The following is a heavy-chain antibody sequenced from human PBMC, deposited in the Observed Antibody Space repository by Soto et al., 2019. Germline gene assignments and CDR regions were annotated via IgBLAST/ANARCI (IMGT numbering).Heavy chain of an antibody. D-gene: IGHD6-19*01. V-gene: IGHV4-59*01. CDR1: GGSISGYY. Sequence: SETLSLTCTVSGGSISGYYWTWIRQPPGKGLEWIGYIFYSGNTNYNPSLRSRVTISVDTSKNQFSLKVNSVTTADTAMYYCARLGSSGWSPDYWGQGTLVTVSS. CDR2: IFYSGNT. CDR3: ARLGSSGWSPDY. J-gene: IGHJ4*02.